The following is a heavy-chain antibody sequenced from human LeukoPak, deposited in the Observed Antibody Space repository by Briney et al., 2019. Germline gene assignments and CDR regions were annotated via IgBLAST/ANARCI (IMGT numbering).Heavy chain of an antibody. Sequence: GGSLRLSCAASGFTVSSYSMNWVRQAPGKGLEWVSSISSSSTYIYYADSVKGRFTISRDNAKNSLYLQMNSLRAEDTAVYYCARGPARSSSWYVPFDYWGQGTLVTVSS. CDR1: GFTVSSYS. V-gene: IGHV3-21*01. D-gene: IGHD6-13*01. CDR3: ARGPARSSSWYVPFDY. J-gene: IGHJ4*02. CDR2: ISSSSTYI.